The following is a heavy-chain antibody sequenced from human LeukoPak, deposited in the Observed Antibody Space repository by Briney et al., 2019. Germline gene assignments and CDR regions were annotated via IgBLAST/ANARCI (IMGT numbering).Heavy chain of an antibody. CDR2: IIGSGNSI. Sequence: PGGSLRLSCAASGFTFGIYAMSWVRQTPGKGLEWVSLIIGSGNSIHYADSVKGRFTISRDNFKNTVFLQLNSLRPEDTAVYYCAKHGDNVWGSFRFGLDYWGQGTLVTVSS. D-gene: IGHD3-16*02. J-gene: IGHJ4*02. CDR1: GFTFGIYA. CDR3: AKHGDNVWGSFRFGLDY. V-gene: IGHV3-23*01.